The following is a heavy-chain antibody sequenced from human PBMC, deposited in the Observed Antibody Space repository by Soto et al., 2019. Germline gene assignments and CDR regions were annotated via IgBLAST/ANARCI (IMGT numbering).Heavy chain of an antibody. D-gene: IGHD2-2*01. Sequence: QVHLQESGPGLVKPSGTLSLTCGVSGASVSSSHWWPWVRQPPGKGLEWIGEIYHVGFTSYNPSLKSRLIMSRDQSRNQFSLKTSSVTAADTAVYYCARVRPPTSTIPAAVLYYFDYWGQGSLVTVSS. CDR3: ARVRPPTSTIPAAVLYYFDY. V-gene: IGHV4-4*02. CDR1: GASVSSSHW. J-gene: IGHJ4*02. CDR2: IYHVGFT.